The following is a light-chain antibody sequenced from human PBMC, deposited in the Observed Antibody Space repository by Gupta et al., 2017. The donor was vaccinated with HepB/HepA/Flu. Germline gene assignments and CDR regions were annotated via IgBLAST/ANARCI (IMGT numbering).Light chain of an antibody. J-gene: IGKJ4*01. CDR2: AAS. CDR1: QGISSS. CDR3: QQDDNSPPT. Sequence: AIRMTQSPSSFSASTGDRVTITCRASQGISSSLAWYQQKPGKAPKLLIYAASTLQGGVPSRFSGSGSGTDFTLTISCLQSEDFATYYCQQDDNSPPTFGGGTKVEIK. V-gene: IGKV1-8*01.